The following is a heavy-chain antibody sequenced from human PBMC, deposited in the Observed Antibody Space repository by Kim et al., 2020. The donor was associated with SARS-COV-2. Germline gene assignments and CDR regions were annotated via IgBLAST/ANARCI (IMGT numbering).Heavy chain of an antibody. CDR2: ISYDGSNQ. CDR3: AKGPYDILTGPDY. V-gene: IGHV3-30*18. CDR1: GFTFSSYG. J-gene: IGHJ4*02. D-gene: IGHD3-9*01. Sequence: GGSLRLSCAASGFTFSSYGMHWVRQAPGKGLEWVAVISYDGSNQYYADSVKGRFTISRDNSKNTLYLQMNSLRAEDTAVYYCAKGPYDILTGPDYWGQGTLVTVSS.